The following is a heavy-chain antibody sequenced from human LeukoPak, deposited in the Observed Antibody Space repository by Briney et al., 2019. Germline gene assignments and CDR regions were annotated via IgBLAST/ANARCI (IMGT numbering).Heavy chain of an antibody. J-gene: IGHJ4*02. CDR1: GFTFSSYA. CDR3: AKEAAYGDYQYYFDY. CDR2: IRGSGGST. Sequence: GGSLRLSCAASGFTFSSYAMSWVRQAPGKGPEWVSAIRGSGGSTHYADSVKGRFNTSRDDSKNTLYLQMNSLRAEDTAVYYCAKEAAYGDYQYYFDYWGQGTLVTVSS. D-gene: IGHD4-17*01. V-gene: IGHV3-23*01.